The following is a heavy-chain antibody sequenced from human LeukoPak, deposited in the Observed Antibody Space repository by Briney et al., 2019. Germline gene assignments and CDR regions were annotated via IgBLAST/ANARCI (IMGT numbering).Heavy chain of an antibody. V-gene: IGHV1-24*01. Sequence: ASVKVSCKVSGYTLTELSMHWVRQAPGKGLEWMGGFDPEDGETIYAQKFQGRVTMTEDTSTDTAYMELSSLRSEDTAVYYCATAPPYCGGDCNWSFDYWGQGTLVTVSS. J-gene: IGHJ4*02. D-gene: IGHD2-21*02. CDR2: FDPEDGET. CDR1: GYTLTELS. CDR3: ATAPPYCGGDCNWSFDY.